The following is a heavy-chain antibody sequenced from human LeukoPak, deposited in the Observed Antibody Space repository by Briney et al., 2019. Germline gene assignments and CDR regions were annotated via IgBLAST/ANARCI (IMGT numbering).Heavy chain of an antibody. J-gene: IGHJ4*02. CDR2: ISSSSGYI. V-gene: IGHV3-21*01. CDR1: GFTFSSYG. CDR3: AREGSRGYGDPKYYFDY. D-gene: IGHD4-17*01. Sequence: PGGSLRLSCAASGFTFSSYGMHWVRQAPGKGLEWVSSISSSSGYIYYADSVKGRFTISRDNAKNSLYLQMNSLRAEDTAVYYCAREGSRGYGDPKYYFDYWRQGTLVTVSS.